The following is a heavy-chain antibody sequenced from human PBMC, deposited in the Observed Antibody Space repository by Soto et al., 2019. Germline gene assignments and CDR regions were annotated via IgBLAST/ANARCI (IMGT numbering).Heavy chain of an antibody. Sequence: VGSLRLSCAASGFTFSNYGMHWVRQAPGKGLEWVAVISYDENYKYYADSVKGRFTISRDNSKNTLYLQMDSLRAEDTAVYYCAKPLITMIVVVVPGYDYWGQGTLVTVSS. CDR2: ISYDENYK. D-gene: IGHD3-22*01. CDR3: AKPLITMIVVVVPGYDY. V-gene: IGHV3-30*18. J-gene: IGHJ4*02. CDR1: GFTFSNYG.